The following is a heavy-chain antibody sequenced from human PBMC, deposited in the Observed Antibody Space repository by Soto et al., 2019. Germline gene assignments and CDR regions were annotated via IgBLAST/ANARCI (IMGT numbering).Heavy chain of an antibody. CDR3: ATLGYCRGGSCIYYGMDV. CDR2: ISPNSGGT. Sequence: GASVKVSCKASGYTFTVYYMHWVRQAPGQGLEWMGWISPNSGGTNYAQKFQGRVTMTRDTSISKAYTELGRRRSDDKAVYYCATLGYCRGGSCIYYGMDVWGQGTTVTVS. D-gene: IGHD2-15*01. J-gene: IGHJ6*02. V-gene: IGHV1-2*02. CDR1: GYTFTVYY.